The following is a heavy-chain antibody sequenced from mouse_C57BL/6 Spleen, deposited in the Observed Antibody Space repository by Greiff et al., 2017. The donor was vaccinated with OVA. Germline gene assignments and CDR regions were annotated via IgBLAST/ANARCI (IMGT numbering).Heavy chain of an antibody. Sequence: EVQLQQSGPVLVKPGASVKMSCKASGYTFTDYYMNWVKQSHGKSLEWIGVINPYNGGTSYNQKFKGKATLTVDKSSSTAYMELNSLTSEDSAVYYWAREAGAAQAKGGNYFDYWGQGTTLTVSS. J-gene: IGHJ2*01. CDR2: INPYNGGT. CDR3: AREAGAAQAKGGNYFDY. V-gene: IGHV1-19*01. D-gene: IGHD3-2*02. CDR1: GYTFTDYY.